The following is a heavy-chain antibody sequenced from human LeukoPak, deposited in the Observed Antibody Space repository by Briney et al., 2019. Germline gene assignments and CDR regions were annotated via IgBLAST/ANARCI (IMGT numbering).Heavy chain of an antibody. CDR2: FDPEDGET. CDR3: ARGPVVRVTMLRGVKNWFDP. J-gene: IGHJ5*02. V-gene: IGHV1-24*01. D-gene: IGHD3-10*01. CDR1: GYTLTELS. Sequence: GASVKVSCKVSGYTLTELSMHWVRQAPGKGLEWMGGFDPEDGETIYAQKFQGRVTMTEDTSTDTAYMELSSLRSEDTAVYYCARGPVVRVTMLRGVKNWFDPWGQGTLVTVSS.